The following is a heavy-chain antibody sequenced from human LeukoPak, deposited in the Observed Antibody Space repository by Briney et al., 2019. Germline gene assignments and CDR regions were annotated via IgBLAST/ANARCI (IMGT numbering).Heavy chain of an antibody. Sequence: GGSLRLSCVGSGFPFISVWLNWVRQTPGKGLEWVGRIKNEHYGGTADYNEAIKGRFTISRDDSKNTLYLQMNSLKTEDTAVYYCTTDGDYYDSSTNFDYWGQGTLVTVSS. CDR2: IKNEHYGGTA. CDR3: TTDGDYYDSSTNFDY. CDR1: GFPFISVW. D-gene: IGHD3-22*01. V-gene: IGHV3-15*07. J-gene: IGHJ4*02.